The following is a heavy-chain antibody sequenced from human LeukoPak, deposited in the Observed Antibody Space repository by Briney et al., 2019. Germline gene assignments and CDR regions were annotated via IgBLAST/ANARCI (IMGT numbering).Heavy chain of an antibody. J-gene: IGHJ4*02. D-gene: IGHD4/OR15-4a*01. V-gene: IGHV3-15*01. CDR2: IKRKTDGGTT. CDR3: TTLGAFDY. CDR1: GFTFSNAW. Sequence: GGSLRLSCAASGFTFSNAWMSWVRQAPGKGLEWVGRIKRKTDGGTTDYAAPVKGRFSISRDDSKNTLYLQMNSLKTEDTAVYYSTTLGAFDYWGLGTLVTVSS.